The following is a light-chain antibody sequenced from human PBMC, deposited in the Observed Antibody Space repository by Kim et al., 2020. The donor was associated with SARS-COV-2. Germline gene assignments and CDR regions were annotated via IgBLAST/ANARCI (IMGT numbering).Light chain of an antibody. CDR1: QSVSSY. V-gene: IGKV3-11*01. CDR3: QQRSNWPRYT. CDR2: DAS. Sequence: LSPGERATLSCRASQSVSSYLAWYQQKPGQAPRLLIYDASNRATGIPARFSGSGSGTDSTLTISSLEPEDFAVYYCQQRSNWPRYTFGQGTKLEI. J-gene: IGKJ2*01.